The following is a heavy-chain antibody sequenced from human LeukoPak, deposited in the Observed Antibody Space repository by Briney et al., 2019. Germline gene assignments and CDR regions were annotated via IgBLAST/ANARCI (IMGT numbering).Heavy chain of an antibody. CDR2: ISAYNGNT. J-gene: IGHJ4*02. CDR1: GGTFSSYA. D-gene: IGHD1-26*01. V-gene: IGHV1-18*01. Sequence: ASVKVSCKASGGTFSSYAISWVRQAPGQGLEWMGWISAYNGNTNYAQKLQGRVTMTTDTSTSTAYMELRSLRSDDTAVYYCARDYDPIVGATGYFDYWGQGTLVTVSS. CDR3: ARDYDPIVGATGYFDY.